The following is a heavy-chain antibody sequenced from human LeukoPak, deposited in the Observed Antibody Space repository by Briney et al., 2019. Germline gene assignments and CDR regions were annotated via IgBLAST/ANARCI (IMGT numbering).Heavy chain of an antibody. CDR1: GGSISSGSYY. D-gene: IGHD4-11*01. CDR2: IYTSGST. Sequence: SETLSLTCTVSGGSISSGSYYWSWIRQPAGKGLEWIGRIYTSGSTTCNPSLKSRVTISLDTSKNQFSLNLSSVTAADTAVYYCARSRVTTSPYFDCWGQGTLVTVSS. J-gene: IGHJ4*02. V-gene: IGHV4-61*02. CDR3: ARSRVTTSPYFDC.